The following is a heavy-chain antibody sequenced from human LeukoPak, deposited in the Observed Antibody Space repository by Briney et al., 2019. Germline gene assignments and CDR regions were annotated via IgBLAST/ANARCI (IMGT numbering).Heavy chain of an antibody. CDR2: IYYSGST. CDR1: GGSISSSSYY. J-gene: IGHJ4*02. D-gene: IGHD5-12*01. Sequence: SETLSLTCTVSGGSISSSSYYWGWIRQPPGKGLEWIGSIYYSGSTYYNPSLKSRVTISVDTSKNQFSLKLRSVTAADTAVYYCARRDSGYDSGPFDYWGQGTLVTVSS. CDR3: ARRDSGYDSGPFDY. V-gene: IGHV4-39*01.